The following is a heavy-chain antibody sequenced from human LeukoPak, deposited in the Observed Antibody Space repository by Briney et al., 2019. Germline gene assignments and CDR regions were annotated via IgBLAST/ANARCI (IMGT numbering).Heavy chain of an antibody. Sequence: GGSLRLSCAASGFTVSSNYMSWIRQAPGKGLEWVSYISSSSTTIYYADSVKGRFTISRDNAKNSLYLQMNSLRAEDTAVYYCARGDYYYYYMDVWGKGTTVTVSS. J-gene: IGHJ6*03. V-gene: IGHV3-48*01. CDR3: ARGDYYYYYMDV. CDR1: GFTVSSNY. CDR2: ISSSSTTI.